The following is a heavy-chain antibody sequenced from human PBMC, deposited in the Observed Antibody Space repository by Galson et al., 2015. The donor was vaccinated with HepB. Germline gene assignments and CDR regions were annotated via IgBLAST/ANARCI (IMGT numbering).Heavy chain of an antibody. CDR2: XXSXXXST. D-gene: IGHD3-10*01. Sequence: SLRLSCAASGFTFSSYWMHWVRQAPGKGXXXVSXXXSXXXSTXXGGSVXXRFTISRXTAKNTLYXQMNSLGAEDTAVYYCAARLLHSGGMDVWGQGTTVTVSS. J-gene: IGHJ6*02. CDR1: GFTFSSYW. CDR3: AARLLHSGGMDV. V-gene: IGHV3-74*01.